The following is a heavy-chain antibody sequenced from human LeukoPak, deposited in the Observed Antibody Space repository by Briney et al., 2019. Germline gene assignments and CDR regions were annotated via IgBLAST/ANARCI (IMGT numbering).Heavy chain of an antibody. CDR1: GGTFSSYV. CDR2: IIPILGIA. V-gene: IGHV1-69*04. D-gene: IGHD2-8*01. Sequence: AVKVSCKASGGTFSSYVLSWGRPAPGQGVEWMGRIIPILGIANYAQKFQGRLTITADKTTSTAYMELSSLRSEDTAVYYCARFCTNGVCYGPGFYYYGMDVWGQGTTVTVSS. J-gene: IGHJ6*02. CDR3: ARFCTNGVCYGPGFYYYGMDV.